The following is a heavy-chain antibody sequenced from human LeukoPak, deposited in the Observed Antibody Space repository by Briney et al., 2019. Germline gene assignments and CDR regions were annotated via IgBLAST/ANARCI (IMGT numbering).Heavy chain of an antibody. Sequence: SQTLSLTCTVSGGSINSVNYYWSLIRQPPGKGLEWIGYIYYNGSAYYNPSLKSRVTISVDTSKNQFSLKLSSVTAADTAVYYCARLGEDSSGYYYGPGSDWFDPWGQGTLVTVSS. V-gene: IGHV4-30-4*01. CDR3: ARLGEDSSGYYYGPGSDWFDP. CDR2: IYYNGSA. D-gene: IGHD3-22*01. CDR1: GGSINSVNYY. J-gene: IGHJ5*02.